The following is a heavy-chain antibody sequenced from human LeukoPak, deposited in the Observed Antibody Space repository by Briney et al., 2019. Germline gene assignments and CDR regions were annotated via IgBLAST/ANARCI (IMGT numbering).Heavy chain of an antibody. D-gene: IGHD3-9*01. V-gene: IGHV3-30*03. CDR2: ISYDGSNK. Sequence: GSLRLSCAASGFTFSSYGMHWVRQAPGKGLEWVAVISYDGSNKYYADSVRGRFTISRDNSKNTLYLQMNSLRAEDTAVYYCARNPRRYDILTGYYSDWFDPWGQGTLVTVSS. J-gene: IGHJ5*02. CDR1: GFTFSSYG. CDR3: ARNPRRYDILTGYYSDWFDP.